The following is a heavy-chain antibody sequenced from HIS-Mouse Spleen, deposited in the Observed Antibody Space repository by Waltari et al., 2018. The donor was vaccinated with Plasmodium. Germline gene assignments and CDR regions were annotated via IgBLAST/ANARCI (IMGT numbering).Heavy chain of an antibody. D-gene: IGHD6-13*01. CDR3: ARESSSSWYFDY. CDR1: GFTFSSYS. V-gene: IGHV3-21*01. J-gene: IGHJ4*02. CDR2: ISSSSSYI. Sequence: EVQLVESGGGLVKPAGSLRLSCAASGFTFSSYSMNWVRQAPGKGLEWVSSISSSSSYIYYADSVKGRFTISRDNAKNSLYLQMNSLRAEDTAVYYCARESSSSWYFDYWGQGTLVTVSS.